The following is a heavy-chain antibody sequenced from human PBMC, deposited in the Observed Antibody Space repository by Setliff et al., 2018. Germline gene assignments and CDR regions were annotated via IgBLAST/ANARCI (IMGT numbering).Heavy chain of an antibody. J-gene: IGHJ4*02. Sequence: GGSLRLSCAASGFTFDDYGMSWVRQGPGKGLEWVSGTNWNGGSTGYSDSVKGRFTISRDNAKNSLYLQMDSLRAEDTALYYCARDLSYYDSSGDSPTDYWGQGTLVTVSS. CDR1: GFTFDDYG. CDR3: ARDLSYYDSSGDSPTDY. V-gene: IGHV3-20*04. D-gene: IGHD3-22*01. CDR2: TNWNGGST.